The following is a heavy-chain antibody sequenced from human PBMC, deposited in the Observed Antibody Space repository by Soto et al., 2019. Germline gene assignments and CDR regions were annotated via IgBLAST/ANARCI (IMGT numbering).Heavy chain of an antibody. V-gene: IGHV1-18*01. D-gene: IGHD3-22*01. J-gene: IGHJ4*02. CDR3: ARGPTDYYDNSGNYFFDY. CDR2: ISTYNGNT. CDR1: GYTFTTYG. Sequence: QVPLVQSGAEVKKPGASVKVSCKASGYTFTTYGMSWVRQAPGQGLDWMGWISTYNGNTKYAERLQGRVTMTTDTTTSTAYMELRSLTSDDTAVYYCARGPTDYYDNSGNYFFDYWGQGTLGNVSA.